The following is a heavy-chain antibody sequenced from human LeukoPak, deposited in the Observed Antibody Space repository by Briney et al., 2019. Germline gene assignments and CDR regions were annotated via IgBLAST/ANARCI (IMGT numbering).Heavy chain of an antibody. J-gene: IGHJ4*02. Sequence: PGGSLRLSCAASGFTFSSYAMGWVRQAPGKGLECVSAISGSGGSTYHADSVKGRFTISRDNSKNTLYLQMNSLRAEDTAVYYCATPDTYYYGSGSYWWGQGTLVTVSS. CDR1: GFTFSSYA. D-gene: IGHD3-10*01. V-gene: IGHV3-23*01. CDR2: ISGSGGST. CDR3: ATPDTYYYGSGSYW.